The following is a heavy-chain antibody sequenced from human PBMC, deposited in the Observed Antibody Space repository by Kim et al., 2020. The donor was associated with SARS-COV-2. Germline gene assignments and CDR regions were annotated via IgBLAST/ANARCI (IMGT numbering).Heavy chain of an antibody. CDR2: IYYSGST. J-gene: IGHJ3*01. CDR3: ARGGALRRDYDILTGYYSLGAFDF. Sequence: SETLSLTCTVSGGSISSYYWSWIRQPPGKGLEWIGYIYYSGSTNYNPSLKSRVTISVDTSKNQFSLKLSSVTAADTAVYYCARGGALRRDYDILTGYYSLGAFDFWGQGTMVTVSS. CDR1: GGSISSYY. V-gene: IGHV4-59*13. D-gene: IGHD3-9*01.